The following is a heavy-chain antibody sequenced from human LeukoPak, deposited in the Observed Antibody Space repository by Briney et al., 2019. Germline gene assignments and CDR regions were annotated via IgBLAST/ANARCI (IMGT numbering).Heavy chain of an antibody. V-gene: IGHV3-15*01. J-gene: IGHJ3*02. CDR1: GFSFSDTW. CDR2: IKRKTDDGRI. CDR3: TTRYCNGASCYDDAFDI. Sequence: PGGSLRLSCAASGFSFSDTWMIWVRQAPGKGLEWVGRIKRKTDDGRIDYAAPVKGRFSISRDDSTNTLYLQMNSLKIEDTAVYYCTTRYCNGASCYDDAFDIWGHGTMVTVSS. D-gene: IGHD2-2*01.